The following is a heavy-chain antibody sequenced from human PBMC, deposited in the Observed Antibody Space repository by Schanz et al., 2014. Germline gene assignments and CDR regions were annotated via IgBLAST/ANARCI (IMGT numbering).Heavy chain of an antibody. V-gene: IGHV3-23*04. CDR1: GFTLTSYA. CDR3: AKIRYDSSGYYLPYYGMDV. CDR2: ISGSGGST. J-gene: IGHJ6*02. D-gene: IGHD3-22*01. Sequence: EVQVVESGGGLVQPGGSLRLSCEASGFTLTSYALTWVRQAPGKGLEWVAGISGSGGSTDYADSVKGRFSIPRDNSKNTLYLQMNSLRAEDTAVYYCAKIRYDSSGYYLPYYGMDVWGQGTTVIVSS.